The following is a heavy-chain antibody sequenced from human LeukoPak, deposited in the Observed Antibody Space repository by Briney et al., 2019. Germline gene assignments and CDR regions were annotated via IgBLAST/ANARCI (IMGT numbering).Heavy chain of an antibody. CDR2: IKSKTDGGTT. CDR1: GFTFSNAW. J-gene: IGHJ5*02. Sequence: GGSLRLSCAASGFTFSNAWMSWVRQAPGKGLEWVGRIKSKTDGGTTDYAAPVKGRFTISRDDSKNTLYLQMNSLKTEDTAVYYCAKRLAFGGVIENFYFDPWGQGTLVTVSS. D-gene: IGHD3-16*02. CDR3: AKRLAFGGVIENFYFDP. V-gene: IGHV3-15*01.